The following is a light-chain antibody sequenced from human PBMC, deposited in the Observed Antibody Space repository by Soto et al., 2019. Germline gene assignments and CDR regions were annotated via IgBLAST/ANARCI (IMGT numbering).Light chain of an antibody. J-gene: IGKJ3*01. CDR1: QSIINW. CDR2: GAS. CDR3: QQGNSFPFT. V-gene: IGKV1-5*01. Sequence: DVQMTQSPSTLSASVGGRVTITCRASQSIINWLAWYQQKPGKAPKLLIYGASSLESGVPSRFSGSGSGTEFTLTITNLQPDDFATYYCQQGNSFPFTFGPGTKVDIK.